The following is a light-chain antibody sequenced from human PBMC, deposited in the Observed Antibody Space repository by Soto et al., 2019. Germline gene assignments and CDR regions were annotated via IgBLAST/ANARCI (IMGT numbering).Light chain of an antibody. J-gene: IGLJ1*01. CDR1: SSDVGGYSY. CDR2: DVS. Sequence: QSVLTQPASVSGSPGQSITISCTGTSSDVGGYSYVSWYQQHPGKAPKLMIYDVSNRPSGVSNRFSGSKSGNTASLTISGLQAEDEADYYFSSYTSSSTLRYVFGTGTQLTVL. V-gene: IGLV2-14*01. CDR3: SSYTSSSTLRYV.